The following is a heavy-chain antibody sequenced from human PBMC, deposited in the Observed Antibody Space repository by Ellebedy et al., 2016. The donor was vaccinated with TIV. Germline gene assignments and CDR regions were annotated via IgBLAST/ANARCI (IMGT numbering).Heavy chain of an antibody. D-gene: IGHD5-18*01. CDR3: AGGQWAMVTEMDY. V-gene: IGHV3-30-3*01. Sequence: PGGSLRLSCAPPGFTSSNYAMHWVRQAPGTGLDWVAVISSDGSNYYYADSVKGRFTISRDISKNTLYLQMNSLKPEDTAVYYCAGGQWAMVTEMDYWGQGTLVTVSS. CDR2: ISSDGSNY. CDR1: GFTSSNYA. J-gene: IGHJ4*02.